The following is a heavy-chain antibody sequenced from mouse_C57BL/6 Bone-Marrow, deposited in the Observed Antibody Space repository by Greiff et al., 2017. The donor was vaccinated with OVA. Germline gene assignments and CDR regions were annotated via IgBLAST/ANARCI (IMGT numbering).Heavy chain of an antibody. V-gene: IGHV1-69*01. CDR2: IDPSDSYT. Sequence: QVQLQQPGAELVMPGASVKLSCKASGYTFTSYWMHWVKQRPGQGLEWIGEIDPSDSYTNYNQKFKGKSTLTVDKSSSTAYMQLSSLTSEDSAVYYCASSDDYAMDYWGQGTSVTVSS. CDR3: ASSDDYAMDY. J-gene: IGHJ4*01. CDR1: GYTFTSYW. D-gene: IGHD2-3*01.